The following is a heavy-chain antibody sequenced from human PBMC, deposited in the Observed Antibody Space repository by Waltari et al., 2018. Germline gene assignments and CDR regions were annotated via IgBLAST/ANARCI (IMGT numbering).Heavy chain of an antibody. V-gene: IGHV4-34*01. Sequence: QVQLQQWGAGLLKPSETLSLTCAVYGGSVSGYYWSGIRPPPGKGMEWIGEINDRRSTTYNPSLRSLFTTSVDTSKNQFSLKLSSVTAADPAVYYCARGRGSFWSGYSDYWGQGTLVTVSS. D-gene: IGHD3-3*01. CDR3: ARGRGSFWSGYSDY. CDR1: GGSVSGYY. CDR2: INDRRST. J-gene: IGHJ4*02.